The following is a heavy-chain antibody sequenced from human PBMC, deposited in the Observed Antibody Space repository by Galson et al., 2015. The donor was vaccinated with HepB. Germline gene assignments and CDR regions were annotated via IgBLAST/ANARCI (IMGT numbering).Heavy chain of an antibody. CDR3: ARDGGSYYDY. CDR1: GFTFSSYS. CDR2: ISSRSSYI. V-gene: IGHV3-21*01. D-gene: IGHD1-26*01. Sequence: SLRLSCAASGFTFSSYSMNWVRQAPGKGLEWVSSISSRSSYIYYADSVKGRFTISRDNAKNSLYLQMNSLRAEDTAVYYCARDGGSYYDYWGQGTLVTVSS. J-gene: IGHJ4*02.